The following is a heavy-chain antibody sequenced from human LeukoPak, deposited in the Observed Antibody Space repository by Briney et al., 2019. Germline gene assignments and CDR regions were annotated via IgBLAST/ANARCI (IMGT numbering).Heavy chain of an antibody. V-gene: IGHV4-34*01. CDR3: ARGRAFFD. D-gene: IGHD3-3*02. CDR1: GGSFSGYY. CDR2: INHSGTT. Sequence: SETLSLTCAVYGGSFSGYYWSWIRQPPGKGLEWIGEINHSGTTNYNSSLKSRVTVSGDTSKNQFSLKLSSVAAADKAVYYCARGRAFFDWGQGTLVTVSS. J-gene: IGHJ4*02.